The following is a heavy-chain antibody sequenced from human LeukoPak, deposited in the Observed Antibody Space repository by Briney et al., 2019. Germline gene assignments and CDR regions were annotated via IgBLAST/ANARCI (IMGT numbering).Heavy chain of an antibody. CDR1: GFTFSSYG. Sequence: GGSLRLSCATSGFTFSSYGMHWVRQAPGKGLEWVAVIWYDGRNKFYADSLKGRFTISRDNSKNTLYLQMNSLRAEDTAVYYCARVNRGDAFDIWGQGTLVTVSS. CDR3: ARVNRGDAFDI. CDR2: IWYDGRNK. D-gene: IGHD3-16*02. J-gene: IGHJ3*02. V-gene: IGHV3-33*01.